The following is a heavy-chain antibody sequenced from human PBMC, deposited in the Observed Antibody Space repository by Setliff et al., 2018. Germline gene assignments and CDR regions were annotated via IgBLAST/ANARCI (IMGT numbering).Heavy chain of an antibody. V-gene: IGHV1-69*16. D-gene: IGHD3-22*01. Sequence: GASVKVSCKASGYTFTSYYMHWVRQAPGQGLEWMGGIIPILGTANYAQKFQGRVTITTDESTSTAYMELSSLRSEDTAVYYCARAGDYYDSSGYYYYYYYGMDVWGQGTTVTVSS. CDR1: GYTFTSYY. CDR2: IIPILGTA. J-gene: IGHJ6*02. CDR3: ARAGDYYDSSGYYYYYYYGMDV.